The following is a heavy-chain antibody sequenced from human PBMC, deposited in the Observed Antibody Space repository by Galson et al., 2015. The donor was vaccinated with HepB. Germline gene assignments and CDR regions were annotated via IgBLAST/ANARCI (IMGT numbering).Heavy chain of an antibody. CDR2: SRNKANRYTT. Sequence: SLRLSCAVSGFTVSDHYMDWVRQAPGKGLEWVGRSRNKANRYTTEYAASVKGRFTISRDDSKNSLYLQMNSLKIEDTAVYYCARGGSYGPLDPWGQGTLVTVSS. J-gene: IGHJ5*02. V-gene: IGHV3-72*01. CDR1: GFTVSDHY. CDR3: ARGGSYGPLDP. D-gene: IGHD5-18*01.